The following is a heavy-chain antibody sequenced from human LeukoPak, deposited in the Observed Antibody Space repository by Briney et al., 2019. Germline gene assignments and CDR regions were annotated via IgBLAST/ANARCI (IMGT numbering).Heavy chain of an antibody. CDR1: GFTFSSYE. D-gene: IGHD2-15*01. CDR3: ARDCGGGSCYGPYDAFDI. J-gene: IGHJ3*02. CDR2: ISSSGSTI. Sequence: PGGSLRLSCAASGFTFSSYEMNWVRQAPGKGLEWVSYISSSGSTIYYADSVEGRFTISRDNAKNSLYLQMSSLRAEDTAVYYCARDCGGGSCYGPYDAFDIWGQGTMVTVSS. V-gene: IGHV3-48*03.